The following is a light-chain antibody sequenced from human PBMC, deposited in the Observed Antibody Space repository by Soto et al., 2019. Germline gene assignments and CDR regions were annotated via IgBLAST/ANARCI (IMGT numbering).Light chain of an antibody. CDR3: QSYDVSLSAWV. J-gene: IGLJ3*02. Sequence: QSVLTQPPSVSGAPGRTVSISCTGSSSNLGTGYDVHWYQQFPGRAPKLLIYADNKRPSGVPDRISGSKSGTSASLAMAGLQAEDEANYYCQSYDVSLSAWVFGGGTKLTVL. CDR2: ADN. CDR1: SSNLGTGYD. V-gene: IGLV1-40*01.